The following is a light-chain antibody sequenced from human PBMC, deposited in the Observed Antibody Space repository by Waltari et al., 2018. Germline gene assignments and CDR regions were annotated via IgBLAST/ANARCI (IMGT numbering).Light chain of an antibody. J-gene: IGKJ2*01. Sequence: DIQLTQSPSSLSASVGDTVTITCRASQSVSSYLNWYQHKIGSAPKILIFAASNLQSGVPSRFSGSGSRTDFTLTINSLQPEDFATYYCQQTYISPYTFGHGTKLEIK. CDR2: AAS. CDR3: QQTYISPYT. CDR1: QSVSSY. V-gene: IGKV1-39*01.